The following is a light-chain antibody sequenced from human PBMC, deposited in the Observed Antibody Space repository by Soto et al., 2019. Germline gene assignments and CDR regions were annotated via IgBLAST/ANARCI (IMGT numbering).Light chain of an antibody. Sequence: QSALTQPASVSGSPGQSITISCTGTSSDIGSYNFVSWYQQHPGKAPKLMIYEGSKRPSGISTRFSGSKSGNTASLTISGLQAEDEADYYCCSYAGINTYVIFGGGTKLTVL. CDR3: CSYAGINTYVI. J-gene: IGLJ2*01. CDR2: EGS. CDR1: SSDIGSYNF. V-gene: IGLV2-23*01.